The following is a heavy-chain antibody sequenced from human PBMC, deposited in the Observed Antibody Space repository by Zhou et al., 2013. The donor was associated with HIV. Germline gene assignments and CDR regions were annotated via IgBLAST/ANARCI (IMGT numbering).Heavy chain of an antibody. D-gene: IGHD3-3*01. CDR1: GYSFINYR. CDR2: VYPGDSDT. Sequence: EVQLVQSGAEVKKPGESLKISCKASGYSFINYRIGWVRQMPGRGLEWMGAVYPGDSDTTYSPSFKGQVTISADKSISTAYLQWSTLRASDTAIYYCARHSQPLRFLENWGQGTLVTVSS. J-gene: IGHJ4*02. CDR3: ARHSQPLRFLEN. V-gene: IGHV5-51*01.